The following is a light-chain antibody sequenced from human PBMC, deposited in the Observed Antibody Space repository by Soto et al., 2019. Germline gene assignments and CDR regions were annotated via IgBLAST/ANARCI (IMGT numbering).Light chain of an antibody. CDR3: QQRSIWPLT. V-gene: IGKV1-9*01. J-gene: IGKJ4*01. Sequence: DTQLTQSPSFLSASVGDRVTIACRASQDVSRSVGWYQQKPGTAPKLLISAASTLNSGVPSRFSGSGSGTDFTLTISSLQPEDFATYYCQQRSIWPLTFGGGTRVE. CDR1: QDVSRS. CDR2: AAS.